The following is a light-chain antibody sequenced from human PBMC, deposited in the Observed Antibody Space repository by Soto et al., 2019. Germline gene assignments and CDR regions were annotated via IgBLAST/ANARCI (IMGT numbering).Light chain of an antibody. CDR1: SSDVGGYKY. V-gene: IGLV2-14*01. CDR3: SSHTSSSTWV. CDR2: EVS. Sequence: QSVLTQPASVSGSPGQSITISCTGTSSDVGGYKYVSWYQQHPGKAPKLMIYEVSNRPSGVSNRFSGSKSGSTASLTISGLQAEDEADYYCSSHTSSSTWVFGGGTKVTVL. J-gene: IGLJ3*02.